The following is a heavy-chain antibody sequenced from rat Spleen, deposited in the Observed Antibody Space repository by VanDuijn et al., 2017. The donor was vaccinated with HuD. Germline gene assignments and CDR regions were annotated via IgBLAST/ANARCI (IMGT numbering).Heavy chain of an antibody. D-gene: IGHD1-1*01. V-gene: IGHV5-20*01. CDR3: TTGDTVVSWFAY. CDR1: GFTFSDFY. Sequence: EVQLVESGGGLVQPGRSLKLSCAASGFTFSDFYMAWVRQAPTKGLEWVASISYDGTATYYRDSVKDRFTLSRDNAKSTLYMQMDSLRSEDTATYYCTTGDTVVSWFAYWGQGTLVTVSS. J-gene: IGHJ3*01. CDR2: ISYDGTAT.